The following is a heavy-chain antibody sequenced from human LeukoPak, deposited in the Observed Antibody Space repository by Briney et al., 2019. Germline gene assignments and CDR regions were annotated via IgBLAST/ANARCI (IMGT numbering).Heavy chain of an antibody. D-gene: IGHD3-22*01. CDR1: GYTCTGYY. V-gene: IGHV1-2*02. J-gene: IGHJ4*02. Sequence: GASVKVSCKASGYTCTGYYMHWVRQAPGQGLEWMAWINPYNGGTNYAQRFQGRVTVATDTSISTAYMELSRLRSDDTAVYYCARAPDSDSSGYSHWGQGTLVTVAP. CDR2: INPYNGGT. CDR3: ARAPDSDSSGYSH.